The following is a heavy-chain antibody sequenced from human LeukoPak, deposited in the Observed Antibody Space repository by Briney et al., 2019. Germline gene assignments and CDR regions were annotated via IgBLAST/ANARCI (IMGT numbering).Heavy chain of an antibody. V-gene: IGHV7-4-1*02. CDR1: GYTFTSYA. CDR3: ARGTLDFWSGYSLSAFDY. Sequence: ASVKVSCKASGYTFTSYAMNWARQAPGQGLEWMGWINTNTGNPTYAQGFTGRFVFSLDTSVSTAYLQISSLKAEDTAVYYCARGTLDFWSGYSLSAFDYWGQGTLVTVSS. CDR2: INTNTGNP. J-gene: IGHJ4*02. D-gene: IGHD3-3*01.